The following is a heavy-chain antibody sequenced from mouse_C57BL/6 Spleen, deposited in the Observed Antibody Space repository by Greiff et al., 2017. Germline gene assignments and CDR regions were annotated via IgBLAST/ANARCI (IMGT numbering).Heavy chain of an antibody. D-gene: IGHD3-2*02. CDR2: INTSNGGT. Sequence: QVQLQQPGTELVKPGASVKLSRKASGYPFTSYWMHWVKQRPGQGLEWIGNINTSNGGTNYNEKFKCKATLTVDKSYSTAYMQLSSLTSEDSAVYYCARGQLRGYYYAMDYWGQGTSVTVSS. CDR1: GYPFTSYW. V-gene: IGHV1-53*01. J-gene: IGHJ4*01. CDR3: ARGQLRGYYYAMDY.